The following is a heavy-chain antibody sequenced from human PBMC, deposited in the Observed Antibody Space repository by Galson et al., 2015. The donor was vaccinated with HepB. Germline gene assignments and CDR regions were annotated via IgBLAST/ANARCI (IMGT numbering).Heavy chain of an antibody. J-gene: IGHJ4*02. CDR2: IIPIFGTA. V-gene: IGHV1-69*13. CDR3: ARASYDYVWGSYRLSVPDFDY. CDR1: GGTFSSYA. D-gene: IGHD3-16*02. Sequence: SVKVSCKASGGTFSSYAISWVRQAPGQGLEWMGGIIPIFGTANYAQKFQGRVTITADESTSTAYMELSSLRSEDTAVYYCARASYDYVWGSYRLSVPDFDYWGQGTLVTVSS.